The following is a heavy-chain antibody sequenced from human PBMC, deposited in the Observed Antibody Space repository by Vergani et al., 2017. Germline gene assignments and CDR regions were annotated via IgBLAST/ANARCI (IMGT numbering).Heavy chain of an antibody. CDR2: ISGSGGST. J-gene: IGHJ6*03. D-gene: IGHD3-10*01. V-gene: IGHV3-23*04. CDR3: ASQRLLWFGESPPYMDV. CDR1: GFTFSSYA. Sequence: VQLVESGGGVVQPGRSLRLSCAASGFTFSSYAMSWVRQAPGKGLEWVSAISGSGGSTYYADSVKGRFTISRDNSKNTLYLQMNSLRAEDTAVYYCASQRLLWFGESPPYMDVWGKGTTVTVSS.